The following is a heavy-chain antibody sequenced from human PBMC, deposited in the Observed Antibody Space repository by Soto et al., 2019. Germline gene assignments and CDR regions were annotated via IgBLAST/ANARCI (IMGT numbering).Heavy chain of an antibody. CDR2: IKQDGSEK. D-gene: IGHD6-6*01. Sequence: PGGSLRLSCAASGFTFISYWMNWVRQAPGKGLEWVANIKQDGSEKYYVDSVKGRFTISRDNAKNSLYLQLSSLRAEDTAVYYCARDRPSSHGSGIDYWGQGA. V-gene: IGHV3-7*01. CDR3: ARDRPSSHGSGIDY. CDR1: GFTFISYW. J-gene: IGHJ4*02.